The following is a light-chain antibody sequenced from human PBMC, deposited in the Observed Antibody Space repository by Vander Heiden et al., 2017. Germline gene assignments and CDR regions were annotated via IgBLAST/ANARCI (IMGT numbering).Light chain of an antibody. J-gene: IGLJ2*01. Sequence: YEPAQDTARSGALGPTVRHPCLGDSLGGYNASWYPTEPGQAPVLGIYVRNKRHSGIPERFSGSSSGNTACFTITGAKAEDEADYDGNYRDSSGNLAVVFGGGTKLTVL. CDR1: SLGGYN. CDR3: NYRDSSGNLAVV. CDR2: VRN. V-gene: IGLV3-19*01.